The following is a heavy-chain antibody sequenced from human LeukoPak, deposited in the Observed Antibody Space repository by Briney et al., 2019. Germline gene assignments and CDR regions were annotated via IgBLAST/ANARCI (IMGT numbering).Heavy chain of an antibody. CDR1: GGSITGHY. CDR3: AKLGHSDGWYLGAFDI. J-gene: IGHJ3*02. Sequence: SETLSLTCAVSGGSITGHYWNWIRQTPGMRLEWIGYTSYSRTAIYNSYFKGRATMSIDTSKNQLYLNLTSVTATDTAVYYCAKLGHSDGWYLGAFDIWGQGTTVIVSS. D-gene: IGHD6-19*01. V-gene: IGHV4-59*08. CDR2: TSYSRTA.